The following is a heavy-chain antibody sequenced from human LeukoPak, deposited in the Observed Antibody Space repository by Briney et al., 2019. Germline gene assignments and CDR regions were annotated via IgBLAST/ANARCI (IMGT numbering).Heavy chain of an antibody. CDR2: FDPEDGET. V-gene: IGHV1-24*01. Sequence: ASVKVSCKVSGYTLTELSMHWVRQAPGKGLEWLGGFDPEDGETIYAQKFQGRVTMTEDTSTDTAYMELSSLRSEDTAVYYCARRGDSSGYYFLDDAFDIWGQGTMVTVSS. CDR1: GYTLTELS. D-gene: IGHD3-22*01. CDR3: ARRGDSSGYYFLDDAFDI. J-gene: IGHJ3*02.